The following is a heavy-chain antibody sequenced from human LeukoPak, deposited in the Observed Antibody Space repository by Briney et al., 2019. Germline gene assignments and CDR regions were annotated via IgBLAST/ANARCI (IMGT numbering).Heavy chain of an antibody. CDR3: VRDVTRGGR. CDR1: GYTFTDYY. D-gene: IGHD3-10*01. Sequence: ASVKVSCKASGYTFTDYYIHWVRQAPGHGLEWLEWMNVETGATSSAQKFPGRFTMTRDASISTAYMELTRLRSDDTAVYYCVRDVTRGGRWGQGTLVTVSS. J-gene: IGHJ4*02. V-gene: IGHV1-2*02. CDR2: MNVETGAT.